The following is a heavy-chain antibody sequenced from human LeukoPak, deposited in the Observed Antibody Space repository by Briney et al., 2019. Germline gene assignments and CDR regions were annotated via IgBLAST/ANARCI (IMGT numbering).Heavy chain of an antibody. V-gene: IGHV4-31*03. CDR2: IYYSGST. D-gene: IGHD2-8*01. J-gene: IGHJ4*02. CDR3: ARDAHHCTNGVCYGGGNYFDY. Sequence: SETLSLTCTVSGGSISSGGYYWSWIRQHPGKGMEWIGSIYYSGSTYYNPSLKSRVTISVDTSKNQFSLKLSSVTSADTAGYYRARDAHHCTNGVCYGGGNYFDYWGQGTPVTDSS. CDR1: GGSISSGGYY.